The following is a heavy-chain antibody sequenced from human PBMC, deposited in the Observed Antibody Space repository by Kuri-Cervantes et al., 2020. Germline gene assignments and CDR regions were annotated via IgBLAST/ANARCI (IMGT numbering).Heavy chain of an antibody. V-gene: IGHV3-53*01. D-gene: IGHD3-16*02. J-gene: IGHJ1*01. Sequence: GESLKISCAASGFTFSSNYMSWVRQAPGKGLEWVSVIYSGGSTYYADSVKGRFTISRDNSKNTLYLQMNSLRAEDTAVYYCASFPSYRLGYFQHWGQGTLVTVSS. CDR2: IYSGGST. CDR1: GFTFSSNY. CDR3: ASFPSYRLGYFQH.